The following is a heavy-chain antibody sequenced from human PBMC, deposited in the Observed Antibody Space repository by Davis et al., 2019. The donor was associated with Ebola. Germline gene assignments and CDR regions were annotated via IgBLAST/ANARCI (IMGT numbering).Heavy chain of an antibody. D-gene: IGHD3-22*01. J-gene: IGHJ6*03. CDR3: ARNSEATITMIVSHMDV. Sequence: GGSLRLSCAASGFTFSSYSMNWVRQAPGKGLEWVSYISSSSSTIYYADSVKGRFTISRDNSKNTLYLQMNSLRAEDTAVYYCARNSEATITMIVSHMDVWGKGTTVTVSS. CDR1: GFTFSSYS. CDR2: ISSSSSTI. V-gene: IGHV3-48*01.